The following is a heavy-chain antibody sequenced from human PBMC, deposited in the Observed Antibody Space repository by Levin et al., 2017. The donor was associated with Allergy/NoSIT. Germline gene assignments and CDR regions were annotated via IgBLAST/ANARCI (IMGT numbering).Heavy chain of an antibody. V-gene: IGHV3-7*03. CDR3: ARSVRGNSAYDAFDI. CDR1: GFTFSDYW. J-gene: IGHJ3*02. Sequence: GGSLRLSCAAAGFTFSDYWMTWVRQTPGRGLEWLASIDQDGDQKYYVDSVKGRFTISRDNAKNSVDLQMNYLRDDDTAVYHCARSVRGNSAYDAFDIWGHGTMVT. D-gene: IGHD5-12*01. CDR2: IDQDGDQK.